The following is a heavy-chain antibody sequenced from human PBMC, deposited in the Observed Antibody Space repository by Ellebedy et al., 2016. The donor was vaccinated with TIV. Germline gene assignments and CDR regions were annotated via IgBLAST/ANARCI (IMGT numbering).Heavy chain of an antibody. J-gene: IGHJ4*02. Sequence: GESLKISCAASGFTFSSYAMTWVRQAPGKRLEWVSAITYSGGSTYYADSVKGRFTLSRDNSKNTLYLQMNSLRAEDTAVYYCAKVAAGPGGVWVFDYWGQGTLVTVSS. V-gene: IGHV3-23*01. CDR2: ITYSGGST. D-gene: IGHD6-6*01. CDR1: GFTFSSYA. CDR3: AKVAAGPGGVWVFDY.